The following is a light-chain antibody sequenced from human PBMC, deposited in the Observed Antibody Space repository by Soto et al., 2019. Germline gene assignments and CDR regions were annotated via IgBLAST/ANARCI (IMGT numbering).Light chain of an antibody. V-gene: IGLV2-14*01. CDR1: SSDVGAYNY. CDR3: SSYTSNTTPYV. CDR2: DVT. Sequence: QSALTQPASVSGSPGQSIAISCTGTSSDVGAYNYVSWYQQHPGQVPKLVIYDVTNPPSGVSDRFSGSKSGNTASLTISGLQAEDEADYYCSSYTSNTTPYVFGTGTKLTVL. J-gene: IGLJ1*01.